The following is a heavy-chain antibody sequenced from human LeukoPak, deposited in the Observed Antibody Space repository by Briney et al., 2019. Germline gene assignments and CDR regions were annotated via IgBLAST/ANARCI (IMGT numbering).Heavy chain of an antibody. D-gene: IGHD3-3*01. J-gene: IGHJ6*02. CDR3: AKSVAIYFYYGLDV. CDR1: GFTLSNYA. CDR2: ISSSSSTI. V-gene: IGHV3-23*01. Sequence: GGSLRLSCAASGFTLSNYAMNWVRQAPGKGLEWVSYISSSSSTIYYADSVKGRFTISRDNSKNTLFLQMNSLRAEDTAPYYCAKSVAIYFYYGLDVWGQGTTVTVSS.